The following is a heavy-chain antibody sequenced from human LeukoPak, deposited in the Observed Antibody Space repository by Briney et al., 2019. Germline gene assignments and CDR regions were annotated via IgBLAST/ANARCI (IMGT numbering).Heavy chain of an antibody. CDR3: AKDIEYDSSGYYLDPEYYFDY. D-gene: IGHD3-22*01. V-gene: IGHV3-43*02. CDR1: GFTFDDYA. Sequence: GGSLRLSCAASGFTFDDYAMHWVRQAPGKGLDWVSLISGDGGSTYYADSVKGRFTISRDNSKNSLYLQMNSLRTEDTALYYCAKDIEYDSSGYYLDPEYYFDYWGQGTLVTVSS. CDR2: ISGDGGST. J-gene: IGHJ4*02.